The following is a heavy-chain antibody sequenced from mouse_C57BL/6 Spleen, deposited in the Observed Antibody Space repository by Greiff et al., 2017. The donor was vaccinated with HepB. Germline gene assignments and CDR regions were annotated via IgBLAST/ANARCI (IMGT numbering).Heavy chain of an antibody. CDR3: AEGGNSWFAY. Sequence: VQLQQSGPELVKPGASVKISCKASGYTFTDYYMNWVKQSHGKSLEWIGDINPNNGGTSYNQKFKGKATLTVDKSSSTAYMELRSLTSEDSAVYYCAEGGNSWFAYWGQGTLVTVSA. J-gene: IGHJ3*01. CDR1: GYTFTDYY. V-gene: IGHV1-26*01. D-gene: IGHD2-1*01. CDR2: INPNNGGT.